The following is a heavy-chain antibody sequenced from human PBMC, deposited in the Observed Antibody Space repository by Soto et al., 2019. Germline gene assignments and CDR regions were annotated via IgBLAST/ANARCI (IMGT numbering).Heavy chain of an antibody. CDR3: ARGYSYGSLYYYGMDV. J-gene: IGHJ6*02. CDR1: GGTFSSYA. CDR2: IIPIFGTA. Sequence: ASVKVSCKASGGTFSSYAISWVRQAPGQGLEWMGGIIPIFGTANYAQKFQGRVTITADESTSTAYMELSSLRSGDTAVYYCARGYSYGSLYYYGMDVWGQGTTVTVSS. V-gene: IGHV1-69*13. D-gene: IGHD5-18*01.